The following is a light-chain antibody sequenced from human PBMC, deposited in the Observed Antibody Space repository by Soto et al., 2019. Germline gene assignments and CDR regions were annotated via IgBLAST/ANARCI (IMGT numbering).Light chain of an antibody. Sequence: EIVFTQSPATLSLSPGERATLSCRASQSLSKSLVWYPQKPGQAPRLLIDGASNRETGIPARFSGSGSGTEFTLTISSLEPEDFEVYVCQQRSSWTLKFGGGTKVDIK. CDR1: QSLSKS. CDR2: GAS. CDR3: QQRSSWTLK. J-gene: IGKJ4*02. V-gene: IGKV3-11*01.